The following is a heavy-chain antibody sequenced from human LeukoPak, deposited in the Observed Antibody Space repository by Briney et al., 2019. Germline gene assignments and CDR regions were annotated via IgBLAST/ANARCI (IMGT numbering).Heavy chain of an antibody. CDR1: GGSFSGYY. CDR2: INHSGST. CDR3: ARAAGSGSYYNGVDY. J-gene: IGHJ4*02. V-gene: IGHV4-34*01. Sequence: NPSETLSLTCAVYGGSFSGYYWSWIRQPPGKGLEWIGEINHSGSTNYNPSLKSRVTMSVDTSKNQFSLKLSSVTAADTAVYYCARAAGSGSYYNGVDYWGQGTLVTVSS. D-gene: IGHD3-10*01.